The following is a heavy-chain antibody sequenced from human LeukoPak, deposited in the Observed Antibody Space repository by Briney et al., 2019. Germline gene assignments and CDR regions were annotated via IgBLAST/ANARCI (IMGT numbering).Heavy chain of an antibody. CDR1: GFTFSNNE. Sequence: GGSLRLACAASGFTFSNNEINWVRQSPGKAREWLSYISGRGDRTEYADSVKGRFSIYRDNVKNSVNVLMNNLRAEDTAVYYCARVEATYNNIRGDAFDIWGQGTMVTVSS. CDR3: ARVEATYNNIRGDAFDI. J-gene: IGHJ3*02. CDR2: ISGRGDRT. V-gene: IGHV3-48*03. D-gene: IGHD1-1*01.